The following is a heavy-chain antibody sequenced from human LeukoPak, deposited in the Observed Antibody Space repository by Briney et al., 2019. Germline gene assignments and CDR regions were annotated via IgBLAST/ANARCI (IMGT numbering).Heavy chain of an antibody. CDR3: AISSGYPNYFDY. J-gene: IGHJ4*02. CDR2: VSYGGSNK. D-gene: IGHD3-22*01. V-gene: IGHV3-30-3*01. CDR1: GFTFESYT. Sequence: GGSLRLSCAASGFTFESYTIHWVRQAPGKGLEWVALVSYGGSNKYYADSVKGRFTISRDNAKNSLYLQMNSLRAEDTAVYYCAISSGYPNYFDYWGQGTLVTVSS.